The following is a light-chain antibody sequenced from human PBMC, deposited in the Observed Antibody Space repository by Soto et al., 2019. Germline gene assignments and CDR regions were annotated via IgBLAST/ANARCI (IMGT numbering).Light chain of an antibody. CDR3: QQYYSYPRN. Sequence: AIRMTQSPSSFSASTGDRVTITCRASQGISSYLAWYQQKPVKAPKLLIYAASTLQSGVPSRFSGSGSGTDFTLTISCLQSEDFATYYCQQYYSYPRNFGQGTKLEIK. CDR1: QGISSY. V-gene: IGKV1-8*01. J-gene: IGKJ2*01. CDR2: AAS.